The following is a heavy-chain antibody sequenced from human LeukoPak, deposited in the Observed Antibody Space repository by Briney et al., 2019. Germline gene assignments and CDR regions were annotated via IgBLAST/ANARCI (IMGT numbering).Heavy chain of an antibody. Sequence: GGSLRLSCAASGFTSTSYAMSWVRQAPGRGVGWVSAISGSGGSTYYADSVKGRLTISRDNSKNTLYLQINSLRAEDTAVYYCAKGDVIPPHYFDYWGQGTLVTVSS. CDR2: ISGSGGST. D-gene: IGHD2-21*02. V-gene: IGHV3-23*01. CDR3: AKGDVIPPHYFDY. CDR1: GFTSTSYA. J-gene: IGHJ4*02.